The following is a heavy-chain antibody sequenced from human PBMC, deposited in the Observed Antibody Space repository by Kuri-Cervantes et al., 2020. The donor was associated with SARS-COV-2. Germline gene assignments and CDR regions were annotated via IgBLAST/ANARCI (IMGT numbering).Heavy chain of an antibody. CDR3: ARQVVVPAYGMDV. CDR2: INPNSGGT. J-gene: IGHJ6*02. V-gene: IGHV1-2*02. Sequence: ASVKVSCKASGYTFTGYYMHWVRQAPGQGLEWMGWINPNSGGTNYAQRFQGRVTMTRDTSISTAYMELSRLRSDDTAVYYCARQVVVPAYGMDVWGQGTTVTVSS. CDR1: GYTFTGYY. D-gene: IGHD2-2*01.